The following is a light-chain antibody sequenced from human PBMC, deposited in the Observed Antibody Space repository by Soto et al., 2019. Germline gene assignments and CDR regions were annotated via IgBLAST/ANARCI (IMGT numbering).Light chain of an antibody. V-gene: IGKV3-20*01. CDR2: GAS. CDR3: QQYGSSPPSST. Sequence: EIVLTQSPGTLSLSPWERATLSCRASQSVSNNYLAWYQQKPGQAPRLLIYGASNRATGIPDRFSGSGSGTDFTLTISRLEPEDFAVYYCQQYGSSPPSSTFGQGTRLEI. J-gene: IGKJ5*01. CDR1: QSVSNNY.